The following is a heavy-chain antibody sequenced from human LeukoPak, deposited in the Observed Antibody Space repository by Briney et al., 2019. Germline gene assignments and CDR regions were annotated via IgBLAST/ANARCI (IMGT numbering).Heavy chain of an antibody. CDR1: GFTFSSYS. V-gene: IGHV3-21*01. J-gene: IGHJ4*02. CDR3: ARDEGSSSWYGGLDY. D-gene: IGHD6-13*01. CDR2: ISSSSSYI. Sequence: KAGGSLRLSCAASGFTFSSYSMNWVRQAPGKGLEWVSSISSSSSYIYYADSVKGRFTISRDNAKNSLYLQMSSLRAEDTAVYYCARDEGSSSWYGGLDYWGQGALVTVSS.